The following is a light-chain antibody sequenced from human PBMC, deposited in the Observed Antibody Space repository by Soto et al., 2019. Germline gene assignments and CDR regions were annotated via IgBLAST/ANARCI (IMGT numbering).Light chain of an antibody. Sequence: QSVLTQSPSVSAAPGQKVPISCSGSSSNIGNNYVSWYQQLPGTAPKLLIYDNNKRPSGIPDRLSGSKSGTSGTLDITEIQTGDEADYYCATWDGSLPGEVFGRRTQLTVL. V-gene: IGLV1-51*01. J-gene: IGLJ2*01. CDR1: SSNIGNNY. CDR2: DNN. CDR3: ATWDGSLPGEV.